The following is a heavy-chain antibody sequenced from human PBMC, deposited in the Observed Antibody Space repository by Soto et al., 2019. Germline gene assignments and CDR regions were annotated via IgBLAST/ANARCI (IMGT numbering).Heavy chain of an antibody. D-gene: IGHD1-26*01. CDR2: IYDSGNT. CDR3: AGDIRSGSYRFDY. V-gene: IGHV4-59*08. J-gene: IGHJ4*02. Sequence: SETLSLTCTVSDGSISRYYWSWLRQPPGKGLEWIGYIYDSGNTIYNPSLKSRVTISVDRPNNQFSLKLRSVTAADTAIYYCAGDIRSGSYRFDYCGQGTLVTVSS. CDR1: DGSISRYY.